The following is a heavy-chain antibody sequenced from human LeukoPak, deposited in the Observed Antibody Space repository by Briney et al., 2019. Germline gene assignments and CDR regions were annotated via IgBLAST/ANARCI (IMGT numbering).Heavy chain of an antibody. J-gene: IGHJ6*02. CDR1: GFIFSTNT. V-gene: IGHV3-23*01. CDR3: AKDLHYYGMFV. Sequence: PGGSLRLSCAASGFIFSTNTMGWVRQAPGKGLEWVSVIGIGGSATYYADSVKGRFTLSRDESKNMLYLQLNSLRAEVAAVYYWAKDLHYYGMFVWGQGATVNVSS. CDR2: IGIGGSAT. D-gene: IGHD4-11*01.